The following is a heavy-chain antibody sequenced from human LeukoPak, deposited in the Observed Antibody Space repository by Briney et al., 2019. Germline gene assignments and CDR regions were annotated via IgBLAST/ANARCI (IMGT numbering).Heavy chain of an antibody. CDR3: ARDLEGSLDY. CDR2: IYYSGST. J-gene: IGHJ4*02. CDR1: GGSISSGGYY. V-gene: IGHV4-31*03. Sequence: PSEPLSLTCTVSGGSISSGGYYWSWIRQHPGKGLEWIGYIYYSGSTYYNPSLKSRVTISVDTSKNQFSLKLSSVTAADTAVYYCARDLEGSLDYWGQGTLVTVSS. D-gene: IGHD3-3*01.